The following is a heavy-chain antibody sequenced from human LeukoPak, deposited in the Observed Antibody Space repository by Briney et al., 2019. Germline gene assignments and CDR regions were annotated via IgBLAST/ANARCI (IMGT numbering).Heavy chain of an antibody. J-gene: IGHJ4*02. CDR3: ARDPGKGIAARPW. CDR2: IYDTGST. CDR1: GGSIRGGNYC. D-gene: IGHD6-6*01. V-gene: IGHV4-30-4*07. Sequence: PSETLSLTCAVSGGSIRGGNYCWSWIRQPPGMGLEWLGYIYDTGSTYHNPSLKSRVTISLDMSQNQFSLKLSSVTAADTAVYYCARDPGKGIAARPWWGQETLVTVSS.